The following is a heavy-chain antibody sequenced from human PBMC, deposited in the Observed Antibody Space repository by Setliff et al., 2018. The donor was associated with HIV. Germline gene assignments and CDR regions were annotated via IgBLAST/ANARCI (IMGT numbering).Heavy chain of an antibody. CDR1: GYFISSGYY. D-gene: IGHD2-8*01. J-gene: IGHJ4*02. CDR2: LSHVGGT. V-gene: IGHV4-38-2*02. CDR3: ARESPDGLDY. Sequence: TETLSLTCAVSGYFISSGYYWGWIRQPPGKGLEWIGSLSHVGGTYYNPSLKSRVTISIDTSMNQFSLRLTSVTAADTAVYYCARESPDGLDYWGQGTLVTVSS.